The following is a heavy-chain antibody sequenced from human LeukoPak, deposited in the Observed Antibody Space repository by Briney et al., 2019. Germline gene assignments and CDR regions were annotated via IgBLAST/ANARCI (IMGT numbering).Heavy chain of an antibody. CDR2: MYSGGTT. D-gene: IGHD3-10*01. V-gene: IGHV4-59*01. CDR3: ARELGPYGSGSYYAFDI. Sequence: SETLSLTCTVSDGSINGYYWSWIRQPPGKGLDWIGYMYSGGTTNYSPSLKSRVTISEDMSKNQFSLKLTSVTAADTAVYYCARELGPYGSGSYYAFDIWGQGTMVTVSS. CDR1: DGSINGYY. J-gene: IGHJ3*02.